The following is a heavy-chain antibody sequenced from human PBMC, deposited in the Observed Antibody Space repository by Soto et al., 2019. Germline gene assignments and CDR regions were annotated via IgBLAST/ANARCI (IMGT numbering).Heavy chain of an antibody. V-gene: IGHV3-48*01. CDR1: GFPFSSYS. Sequence: EVQLVESGGGLVQPGGSLRLSCAASGFPFSSYSMNWIRQAPGKGLEWVSYIHSSRSIIYYADSVKGRFTISRDNAKNSLFLQMNSLTAADTAVYYCARDGRNGYDDYWGQGTLVTVSS. D-gene: IGHD5-12*01. J-gene: IGHJ4*02. CDR2: IHSSRSII. CDR3: ARDGRNGYDDY.